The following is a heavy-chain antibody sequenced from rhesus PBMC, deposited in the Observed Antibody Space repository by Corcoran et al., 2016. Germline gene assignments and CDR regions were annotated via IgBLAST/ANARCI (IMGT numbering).Heavy chain of an antibody. J-gene: IGHJ2*01. V-gene: IGHV5-20*02. CDR1: GYSFTSDC. CDR2: IEPNESTT. CDR3: ARIAGPHPMVGYFDL. D-gene: IGHD4-17*01. Sequence: EVQLVQSGAEVKRHGESMKISCKTSGYSFTSDCLSWVGMMPGKGLEWIGAIEPNESTTTYSQSFQGQVTISADKSISTPYLQWSSLKASDTATYYCARIAGPHPMVGYFDLWGPGTPITISS.